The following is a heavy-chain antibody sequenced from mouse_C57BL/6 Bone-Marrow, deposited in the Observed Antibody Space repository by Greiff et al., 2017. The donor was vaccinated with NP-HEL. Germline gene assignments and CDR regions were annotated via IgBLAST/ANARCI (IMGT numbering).Heavy chain of an antibody. J-gene: IGHJ1*03. CDR2: IDPANGST. D-gene: IGHD1-1*01. Sequence: VQLQQSVAELVRPGASVKLSCTASGFTITNTYMHWVKQRPEQGLEWIGRIDPANGSTKYAPKFQGKATITADTSSNTAYLQLSSLTSEDTAVYYCVSYYDGSDWYYGGRGTAITVT. V-gene: IGHV14-3*01. CDR3: VSYYDGSDWYYGG. CDR1: GFTITNTY.